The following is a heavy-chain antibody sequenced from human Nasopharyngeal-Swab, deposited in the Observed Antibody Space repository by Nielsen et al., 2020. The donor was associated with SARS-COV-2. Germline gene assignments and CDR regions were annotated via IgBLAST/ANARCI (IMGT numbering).Heavy chain of an antibody. CDR3: ARDGTTSQTSYYYYGMDV. J-gene: IGHJ6*02. D-gene: IGHD4-17*01. Sequence: ASVKVSCKASGYTFTSYGISWVRQAPGQGLEWMGWISAYNGNTNYAQKLQGRVIMTTDTSTSTAYMELSSLRSEDTAVYYCARDGTTSQTSYYYYGMDVWGQGTTVTVSS. V-gene: IGHV1-18*01. CDR2: ISAYNGNT. CDR1: GYTFTSYG.